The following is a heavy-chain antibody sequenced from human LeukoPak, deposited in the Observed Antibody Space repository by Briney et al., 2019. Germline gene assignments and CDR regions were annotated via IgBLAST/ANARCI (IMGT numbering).Heavy chain of an antibody. Sequence: QAGGSLRLSCAASGFTFAPYWMTWVRQAPGKGLEYVATMNRDGSEKYYVDSVKGRFTISRDNSKNPLYLQMDSLRAEDTAVYYCARGIEEWLYLYYWGQGALVTVAS. V-gene: IGHV3-7*04. CDR3: ARGIEEWLYLYY. CDR2: MNRDGSEK. D-gene: IGHD3-3*01. CDR1: GFTFAPYW. J-gene: IGHJ4*02.